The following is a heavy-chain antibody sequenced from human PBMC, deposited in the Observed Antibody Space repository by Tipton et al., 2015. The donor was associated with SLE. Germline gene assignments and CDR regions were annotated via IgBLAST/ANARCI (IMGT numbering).Heavy chain of an antibody. J-gene: IGHJ3*02. V-gene: IGHV3-23*01. CDR2: ISASGGST. CDR3: AKDRDGNYPVHAFDI. D-gene: IGHD4-17*01. CDR1: GFTFTNYA. Sequence: SLRLSCAVSGFTFTNYAMSWVRQAPGKGLEWVSGISASGGSTYYADSVKGRCTVSRDNSESTLFLQINSLRAEDTAVYYCAKDRDGNYPVHAFDIWGQGTMVTVSS.